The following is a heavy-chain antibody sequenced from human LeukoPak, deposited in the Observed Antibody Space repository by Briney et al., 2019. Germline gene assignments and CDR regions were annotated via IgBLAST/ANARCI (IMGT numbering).Heavy chain of an antibody. CDR3: ARLQNWFDP. CDR2: IHPGDSDT. V-gene: IGHV5-51*01. Sequence: GESLKISCQGSGYSFTSYWIVWVRQRPGKGLEWMGIIHPGDSDTRYSPSFQGQVTISADKSISTAYLQWSSLKASDTAIYYCARLQNWFDPWGQGTLVTVSS. J-gene: IGHJ5*02. CDR1: GYSFTSYW.